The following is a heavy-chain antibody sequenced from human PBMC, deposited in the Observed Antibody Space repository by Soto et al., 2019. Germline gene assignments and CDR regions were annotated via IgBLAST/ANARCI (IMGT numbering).Heavy chain of an antibody. D-gene: IGHD3-3*01. CDR2: IYSGGST. V-gene: IGHV3-53*05. Sequence: GGSLRLSCTASGYTVSGNYMNWVRQAPGKGLEWVSVIYSGGSTYYADSVKGRFTISRDNSKNTLSLQLNSLRSEDTAVYYSARETWIGGNYYGMDVWGQGTTVTVSS. CDR3: ARETWIGGNYYGMDV. J-gene: IGHJ6*02. CDR1: GYTVSGNY.